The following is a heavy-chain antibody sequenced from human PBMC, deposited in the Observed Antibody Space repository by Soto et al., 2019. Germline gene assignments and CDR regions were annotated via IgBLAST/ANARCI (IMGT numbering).Heavy chain of an antibody. CDR3: ARDGIGQKQVNYYFDY. CDR1: GFTLSSYG. D-gene: IGHD1-20*01. J-gene: IGHJ4*02. Sequence: GGSLRLSCAASGFTLSSYGMHWVRQAPGKGLEWVAVLWFDGNNQYYAESVRGRFTVSRDISKNTLYVDMNSLRAEDTAVYYCARDGIGQKQVNYYFDYWGPGNLVTVSS. V-gene: IGHV3-33*01. CDR2: LWFDGNNQ.